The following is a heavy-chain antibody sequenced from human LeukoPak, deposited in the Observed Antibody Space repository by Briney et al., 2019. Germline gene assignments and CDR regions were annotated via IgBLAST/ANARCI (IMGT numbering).Heavy chain of an antibody. V-gene: IGHV4-59*01. CDR1: GGSISSFY. CDR3: ARSYGTGSYFDY. CDR2: MYYSGST. D-gene: IGHD3-10*01. Sequence: SETLSLTCTVSGGSISSFYWSWIRQSPGKGLEWIGYMYYSGSTNYNPSLKSRVTISVDTSKNQFSLKVSSVTAADTAVYYCARSYGTGSYFDYWGQGTLVTVSS. J-gene: IGHJ4*02.